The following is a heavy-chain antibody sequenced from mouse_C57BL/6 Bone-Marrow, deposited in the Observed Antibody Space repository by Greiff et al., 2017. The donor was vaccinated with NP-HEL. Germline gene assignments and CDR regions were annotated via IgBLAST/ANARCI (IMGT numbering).Heavy chain of an antibody. CDR2: INPSNGCT. CDR1: GYTFTSYW. Sequence: QVQLQQPGTELVKPGASVKLSCKASGYTFTSYWMHWVKQRPGQGLEWIGNINPSNGCTNSNEKFKGKATLTLDKSSSTAYMQLSSLTAEDSAVYYCARGYGKREAWFADWGQGTLVTVSA. CDR3: ARGYGKREAWFAD. J-gene: IGHJ3*01. V-gene: IGHV1-53*01. D-gene: IGHD2-1*01.